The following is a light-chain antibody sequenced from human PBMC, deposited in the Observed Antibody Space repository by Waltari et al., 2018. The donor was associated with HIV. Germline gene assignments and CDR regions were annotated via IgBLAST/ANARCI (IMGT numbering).Light chain of an antibody. Sequence: SALTQPASVSGSPGQSVTISCSGTSSDVGASNSVSWYQQHPGKAPKLLIYEVFNRPSWISNRFSGSKAGNTASLTVSGLRADDEADYYCTSYTTTPTLIFGGGTTVTVL. CDR2: EVF. CDR1: SSDVGASNS. J-gene: IGLJ2*01. V-gene: IGLV2-14*01. CDR3: TSYTTTPTLI.